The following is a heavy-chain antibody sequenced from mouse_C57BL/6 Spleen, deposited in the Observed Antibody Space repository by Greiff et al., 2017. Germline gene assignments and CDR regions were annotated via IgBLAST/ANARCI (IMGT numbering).Heavy chain of an antibody. D-gene: IGHD1-1*01. V-gene: IGHV3-6*01. CDR3: AREIPTTVVATDGYIDV. CDR1: GYSITSGYY. J-gene: IGHJ1*03. Sequence: DVKLEESGPGLVKPSQSLTLTCSVTGYSITSGYYWYWNRPFQGNQLEGMGYIRYDGSNNNNSSLKNRISITGDTSKNQFFLKLNSVTAEDTATYYCAREIPTTVVATDGYIDVWGTGTTVTVSS. CDR2: IRYDGSN.